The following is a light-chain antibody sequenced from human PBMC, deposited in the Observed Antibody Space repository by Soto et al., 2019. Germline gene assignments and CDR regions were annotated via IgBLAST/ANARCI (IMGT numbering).Light chain of an antibody. CDR2: DAS. V-gene: IGKV1-5*01. J-gene: IGKJ1*01. Sequence: DVQMTQSPSTLSASVGDRVTITCRASQSISSWLAWYQQKPGKAPKLLIFDASSLESGVPSRFSGSGSGTEFTITTSSLQPQDLATYYCQQHNSYSPVTFGQGTKVDIK. CDR1: QSISSW. CDR3: QQHNSYSPVT.